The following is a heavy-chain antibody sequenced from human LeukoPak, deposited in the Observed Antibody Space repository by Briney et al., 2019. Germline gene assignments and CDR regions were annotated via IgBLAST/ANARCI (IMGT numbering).Heavy chain of an antibody. CDR3: ARALYGDWGWFDP. V-gene: IGHV1-69*13. D-gene: IGHD4-17*01. CDR1: GGTFSSYA. J-gene: IGHJ5*02. Sequence: ASVKVSCKASGGTFSSYAISWVRQAPGQGLEWMGGIFPIFGTANYAQKFQGRVTITADESTSTAYMELSSLRSEDTAVYYCARALYGDWGWFDPWGQGTLVTVSS. CDR2: IFPIFGTA.